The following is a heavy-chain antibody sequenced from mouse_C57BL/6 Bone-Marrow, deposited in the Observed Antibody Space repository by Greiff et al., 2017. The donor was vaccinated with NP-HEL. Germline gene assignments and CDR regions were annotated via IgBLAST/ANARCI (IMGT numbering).Heavy chain of an antibody. CDR2: INPSSGYT. J-gene: IGHJ3*01. D-gene: IGHD3-1*01. V-gene: IGHV1-7*01. CDR3: ANWASHVWFAY. CDR1: GYTFTSSW. Sequence: QVQLQQSGAELAKPGASVKLSCKASGYTFTSSWMHLVKQRPGQGLEWIGYINPSSGYTKYNQKFKDKATLTADKSSSTAYMQLSSLTYEDSAVYYCANWASHVWFAYWGQGTLVTVSA.